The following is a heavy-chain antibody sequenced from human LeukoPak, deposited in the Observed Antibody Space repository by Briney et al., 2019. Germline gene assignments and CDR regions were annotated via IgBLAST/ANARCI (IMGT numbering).Heavy chain of an antibody. Sequence: GGSLRLSCAVSGFTFSHYAMSWVRQAPGTGLEWVGSITDSGDATYYADSVKGRLTISRDNSNSTLYLHISGLRDEDTAVYYCARGYSHNSGGWLYPWGQGTVVTVSS. CDR3: ARGYSHNSGGWLYP. CDR2: ITDSGDAT. V-gene: IGHV3-23*01. D-gene: IGHD5-12*01. J-gene: IGHJ5*02. CDR1: GFTFSHYA.